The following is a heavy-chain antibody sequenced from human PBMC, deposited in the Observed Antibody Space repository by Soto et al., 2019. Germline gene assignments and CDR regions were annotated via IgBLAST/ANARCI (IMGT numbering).Heavy chain of an antibody. CDR3: AKAQGDGLRYSDWSLASFVHGMEV. V-gene: IGHV3-30*18. Sequence: PGGSLRLSCAASGFTFSSYGMHWVRQAPGKGLEWVAVISYDGSNKYYADSVKGRFTISRDNSKNTLYLQMNSLRAEDTAVYYCAKAQGDGLRYSDWSLASFVHGMEVWGQGTRVTVCS. D-gene: IGHD3-9*01. J-gene: IGHJ6*02. CDR1: GFTFSSYG. CDR2: ISYDGSNK.